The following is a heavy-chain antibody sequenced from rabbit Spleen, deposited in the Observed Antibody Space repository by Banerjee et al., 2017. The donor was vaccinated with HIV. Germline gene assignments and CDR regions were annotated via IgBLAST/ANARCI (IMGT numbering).Heavy chain of an antibody. CDR3: ARDTGTSFSTYGMDL. V-gene: IGHV1S40*01. CDR1: GFSFGSNDY. J-gene: IGHJ6*01. D-gene: IGHD8-1*01. CDR2: IYSGNSGYT. Sequence: QSLDESGGGLVKPGASLTVTCTASGFSFGSNDYMCWVRQAPGKGLEWIACIYSGNSGYTYYATWATGRFTISKTSSTTVTLQMTSLTAADTATYFCARDTGTSFSTYGMDLWGQGTLVTVS.